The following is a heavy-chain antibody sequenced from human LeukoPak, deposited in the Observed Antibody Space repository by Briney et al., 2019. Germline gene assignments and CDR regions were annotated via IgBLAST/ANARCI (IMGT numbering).Heavy chain of an antibody. V-gene: IGHV3-33*01. CDR2: IWYDGSNK. J-gene: IGHJ4*02. Sequence: PGGSLRLSCAASGFTFSSYGMHWVRQAPGNGLEWVAVIWYDGSNKYYADSVKGRFTISRDNSKNTLYLQMNSLRAEDTAVYYCARDSRGHFDYWGQGTLVTVSS. CDR1: GFTFSSYG. CDR3: ARDSRGHFDY.